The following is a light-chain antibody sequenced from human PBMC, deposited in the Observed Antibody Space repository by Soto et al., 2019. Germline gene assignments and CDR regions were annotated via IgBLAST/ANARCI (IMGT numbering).Light chain of an antibody. CDR3: QQHSHWPPWT. V-gene: IGKV1-5*03. CDR2: EAS. J-gene: IGKJ1*01. CDR1: QSISTW. Sequence: DIQVTQSPSTLSASVGDRVTITCRASQSISTWLAWYQQKPGKAPKLLIYEASSLESGVPSRFGGSGSGTEFTLTISSLQPDDFATYYCQQHSHWPPWTFGQGTKWISN.